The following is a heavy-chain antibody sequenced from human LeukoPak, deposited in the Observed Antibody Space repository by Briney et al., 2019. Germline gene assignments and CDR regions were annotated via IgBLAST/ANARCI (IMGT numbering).Heavy chain of an antibody. CDR3: ARGEIAVQRRGVFDI. V-gene: IGHV3-21*01. D-gene: IGHD6-19*01. J-gene: IGHJ3*02. Sequence: GGSLRLSCATSGFNFSTFNMNLVRQAPGKGLEWVSSISMRTNNIYYADSVKGRFTISRDNAKNSLYLQMDSLRADDTAMYYCARGEIAVQRRGVFDIWGQGTMVTVSS. CDR2: ISMRTNNI. CDR1: GFNFSTFN.